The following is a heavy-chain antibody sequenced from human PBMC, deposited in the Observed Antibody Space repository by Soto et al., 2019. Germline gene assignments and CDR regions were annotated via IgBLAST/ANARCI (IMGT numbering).Heavy chain of an antibody. Sequence: QLQLQESGPGLVMPSETLSLTCTVSGDSISGSPYFWCWIRQPPGKRLEWIGSIFYAGYTLYTPSLRSRVTISVDTSKTPFSLKLASVAAADTATYFWARLPAALPHYRGQVTLVTVS. D-gene: IGHD6-13*01. CDR3: ARLPAALPHY. CDR1: GDSISGSPYF. CDR2: IFYAGYT. J-gene: IGHJ4*02. V-gene: IGHV4-39*01.